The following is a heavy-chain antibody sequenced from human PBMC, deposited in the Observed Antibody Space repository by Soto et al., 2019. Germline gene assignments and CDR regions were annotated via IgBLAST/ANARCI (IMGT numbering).Heavy chain of an antibody. Sequence: QVQLVQSGAEVKKPGSSVKVSCKASGGTFSSYAISWVRQAPGQGLEWMGGSIPIFGTANYAQKFQGRVTITADESTSTAYMELSSLRSEDTAVYYCAREGYDILTGYSKQYFDYWGQGTLVTVSS. J-gene: IGHJ4*02. CDR1: GGTFSSYA. D-gene: IGHD3-9*01. V-gene: IGHV1-69*01. CDR3: AREGYDILTGYSKQYFDY. CDR2: SIPIFGTA.